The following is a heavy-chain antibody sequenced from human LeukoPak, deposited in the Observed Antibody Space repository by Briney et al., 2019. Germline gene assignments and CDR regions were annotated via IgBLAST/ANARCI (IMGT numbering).Heavy chain of an antibody. D-gene: IGHD5-18*01. CDR1: VYTFTAHF. CDR2: INPNSGGP. CDR3: AIYMGYTYGYSLYHYGMDV. V-gene: IGHV1-2*02. Sequence: GASVKVSCKSSVYTFTAHFLHWVRQAPGQGLEWMGWINPNSGGPIYAQKFHGRVTMTTDTSITTAYMELTGLKSDDTAVYYCAIYMGYTYGYSLYHYGMDVWGQGTTVTVSS. J-gene: IGHJ6*02.